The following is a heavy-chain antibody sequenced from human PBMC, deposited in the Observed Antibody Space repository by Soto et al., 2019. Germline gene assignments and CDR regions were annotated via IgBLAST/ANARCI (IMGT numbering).Heavy chain of an antibody. CDR2: IYYSGST. Sequence: SETLSLTCTVSGGSISSGGYYWSWLRQHPGKGLEWIGYIYYSGSTYYNPSLKSRVTISVDTSKNQFSLKLSSVTAADTAVYYCARGGWSGLGPLGYWGQGTLVTVSS. CDR1: GGSISSGGYY. V-gene: IGHV4-31*03. D-gene: IGHD3-3*01. CDR3: ARGGWSGLGPLGY. J-gene: IGHJ4*02.